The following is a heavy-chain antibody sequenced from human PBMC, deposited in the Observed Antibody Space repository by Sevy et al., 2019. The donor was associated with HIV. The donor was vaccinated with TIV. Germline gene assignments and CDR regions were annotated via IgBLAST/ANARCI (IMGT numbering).Heavy chain of an antibody. CDR1: GFTFSSYN. CDR2: ISSSSSYI. D-gene: IGHD2-21*02. J-gene: IGHJ4*02. V-gene: IGHV3-21*01. CDR3: ARDRAYCGGDCYSSPNYFDY. Sequence: GGSLRLSCAASGFTFSSYNMNWVRQAPGKGLEWVSSISSSSSYIYYADSVKGRFTISRDNAKNSLYLQMNSLRAEDTAVYYCARDRAYCGGDCYSSPNYFDYWGQGTLVTVSS.